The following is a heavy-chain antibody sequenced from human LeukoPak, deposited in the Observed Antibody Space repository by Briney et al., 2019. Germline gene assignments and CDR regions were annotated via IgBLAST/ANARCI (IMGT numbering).Heavy chain of an antibody. CDR2: IYGAGST. CDR3: ATPRSGYYYYFDY. V-gene: IGHV3-66*01. J-gene: IGHJ4*02. D-gene: IGHD3-22*01. CDR1: GFTVSSNY. Sequence: GGSLRLSCAASGFTVSSNYMSWVRQAPGKGLEWVSVIYGAGSTYYADSVKGRFTISRDNSKNTLYLQMNSPRAEDTAVYYCATPRSGYYYYFDYWGQGTLVAVSS.